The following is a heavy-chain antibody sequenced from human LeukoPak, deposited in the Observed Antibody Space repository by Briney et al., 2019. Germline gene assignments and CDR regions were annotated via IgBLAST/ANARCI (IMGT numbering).Heavy chain of an antibody. CDR3: ARGGRDGYNSPGY. J-gene: IGHJ4*02. V-gene: IGHV1-2*02. Sequence: ASVKVSCKASGYTFTGYYMHWVRQAPGQGLEWMGWINPNSGGTKYAQKFQGRVTITRNTSISTAYMELRSLRSDDTAVYYCARGGRDGYNSPGYWGQGTLVTVSS. D-gene: IGHD5-24*01. CDR2: INPNSGGT. CDR1: GYTFTGYY.